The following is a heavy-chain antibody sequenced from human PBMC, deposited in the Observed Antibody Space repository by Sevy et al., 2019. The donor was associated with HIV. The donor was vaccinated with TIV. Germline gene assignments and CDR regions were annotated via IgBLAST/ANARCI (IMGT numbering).Heavy chain of an antibody. D-gene: IGHD2-15*01. Sequence: GGSLRLSCAASGFSFSSNRMSWVRQAPGKGLEWVANIKQDGSEKYYVDSVKGRFTISRDNAKNSLYLQINSLRAEDTAVYYCARDGCLVYCSGGSPQDWYYYGMDVWGQGTTVTVSS. CDR2: IKQDGSEK. CDR1: GFSFSSNR. J-gene: IGHJ6*02. V-gene: IGHV3-7*03. CDR3: ARDGCLVYCSGGSPQDWYYYGMDV.